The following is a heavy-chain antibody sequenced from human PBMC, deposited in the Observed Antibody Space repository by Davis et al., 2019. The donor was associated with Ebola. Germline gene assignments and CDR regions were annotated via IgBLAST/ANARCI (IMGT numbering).Heavy chain of an antibody. CDR2: MNPNSGNT. D-gene: IGHD6-13*01. CDR1: GYIFTSND. CDR3: ARDRGSSWLHWFDP. J-gene: IGHJ5*02. Sequence: ASVKVSCKASGYIFTSNDINWVRQATGQGLEWMGWMNPNSGNTGYAQKFQGRVTMTRNTSISTAYMELSSLRSEDTAVYYCARDRGSSWLHWFDPWGQGTLVTVSS. V-gene: IGHV1-8*01.